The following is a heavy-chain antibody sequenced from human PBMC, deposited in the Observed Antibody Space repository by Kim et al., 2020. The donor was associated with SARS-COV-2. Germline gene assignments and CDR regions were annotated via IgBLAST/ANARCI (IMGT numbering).Heavy chain of an antibody. CDR1: GFTFSSYC. D-gene: IGHD1-26*01. CDR2: ISSNGSST. V-gene: IGHV3-64D*06. J-gene: IGHJ3*02. Sequence: GGSLRLSCSASGFTFSSYCMHWVRQAPGKGLEYVSAISSNGSSTNYADSVKGRFTISRDNSKNTLYLQMNSLRAEDTAVYYCVKAPHGWGGSYSGDAFDIWGQGTMVTVSS. CDR3: VKAPHGWGGSYSGDAFDI.